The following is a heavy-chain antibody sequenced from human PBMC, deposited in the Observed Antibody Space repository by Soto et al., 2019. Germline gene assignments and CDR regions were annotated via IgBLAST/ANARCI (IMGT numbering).Heavy chain of an antibody. CDR1: GYPFTSYY. D-gene: IGHD1-20*01. V-gene: IGHV1-46*01. CDR2: INPSDGST. Sequence: QVHLVQSGAEVKKPGASVKVSCTASGYPFTSYYVHWVRQAPGQGLEWMGFINPSDGSTNYAQKFQGRVTMTRDTSTSTVYMEVSSLRYEDTAVYYCAREMYNRRGGPFDYWGQRTLVTVSS. J-gene: IGHJ4*02. CDR3: AREMYNRRGGPFDY.